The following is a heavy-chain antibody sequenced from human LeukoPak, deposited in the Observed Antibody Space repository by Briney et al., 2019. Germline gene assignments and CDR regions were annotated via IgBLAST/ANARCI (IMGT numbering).Heavy chain of an antibody. CDR1: GGTFSSYA. CDR2: IIPILGIA. Sequence: SVKVSCKASGGTFSSYAISWVRQAPGQGLEWMGRIIPILGIANYAQKFQGRVTMTEDTSTDTAYMELSSLRSEDTAVYYCAAELMSGHFDHWGQGTLVTVSS. D-gene: IGHD3-10*01. CDR3: AAELMSGHFDH. J-gene: IGHJ4*02. V-gene: IGHV1-69*04.